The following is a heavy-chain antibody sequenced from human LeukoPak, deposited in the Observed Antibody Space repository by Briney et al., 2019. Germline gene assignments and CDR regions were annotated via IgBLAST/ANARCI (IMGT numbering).Heavy chain of an antibody. CDR2: MNPNSGNT. CDR3: VSGQLRIAAAGSQGLPTH. J-gene: IGHJ4*02. CDR1: GYTFTSYD. Sequence: ASVKVSCKASGYTFTSYDINWVRQATGQGLEWMGWMNPNSGNTGYAQKFQGRVTVTSDTSTSTVYMELSSLRSEDTAVYYCVSGQLRIAAAGSQGLPTHWGQGTLVTVSS. D-gene: IGHD6-13*01. V-gene: IGHV1-8*01.